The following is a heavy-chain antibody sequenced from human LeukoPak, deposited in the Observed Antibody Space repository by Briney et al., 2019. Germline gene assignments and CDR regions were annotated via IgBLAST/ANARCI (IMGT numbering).Heavy chain of an antibody. D-gene: IGHD2-15*01. Sequence: SETLSLTCAVYGGSFSGYYWSWIRQPPGKGLEWIGEINHSGSTNYNPSLKSRVTISVDTSKNQFSLKLSSVTAADTAVYYRAASRSRRTGRYCSGGSCYSGVYFDYWGQGTLVTVSS. CDR2: INHSGST. J-gene: IGHJ4*02. CDR1: GGSFSGYY. CDR3: AASRSRRTGRYCSGGSCYSGVYFDY. V-gene: IGHV4-34*01.